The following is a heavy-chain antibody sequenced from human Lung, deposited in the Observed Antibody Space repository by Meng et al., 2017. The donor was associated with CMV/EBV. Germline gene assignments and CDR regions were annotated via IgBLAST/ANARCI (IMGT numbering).Heavy chain of an antibody. D-gene: IGHD2-21*02. CDR1: GFTFSSYW. J-gene: IGHJ4*02. V-gene: IGHV3-74*01. CDR3: ARHRADYYFDY. CDR2: ISSDGSST. Sequence: GEXXKISCAASGFTFSSYWMHWVRQAPGKGLVWVSRISSDGSSTIYADSVKGRFTISRDNAKNTLYLQMNSLRGEDTAVYYCARHRADYYFDYWCQGTLVTVSS.